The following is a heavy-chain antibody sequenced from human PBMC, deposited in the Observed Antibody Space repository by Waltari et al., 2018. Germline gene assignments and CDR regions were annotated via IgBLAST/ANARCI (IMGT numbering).Heavy chain of an antibody. V-gene: IGHV1-46*01. J-gene: IGHJ5*02. CDR1: GSIFSDYH. CDR3: ARDGNTKSNNWFDP. Sequence: QVQLVQSGAEVRKPGASVKISCRASGSIFSDYHIHWVRQAPGQGLEWMGVINPSGGATRYTQRFQDRVTMTSDTSTSTVFLELSSLRSEDTAVYFCARDGNTKSNNWFDPWGQGTLLTVS. D-gene: IGHD1-26*01. CDR2: INPSGGAT.